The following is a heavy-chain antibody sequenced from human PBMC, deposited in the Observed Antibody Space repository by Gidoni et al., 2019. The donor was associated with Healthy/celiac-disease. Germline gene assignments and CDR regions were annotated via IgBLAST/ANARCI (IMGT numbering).Heavy chain of an antibody. D-gene: IGHD5-12*01. J-gene: IGHJ4*02. CDR1: GVSFSCYY. V-gene: IGHV4-34*01. CDR3: ARFRRAAEMATMGDY. Sequence: QVQLPRWGAGLLQPSETLSLTCAVYGVSFSCYYWSWIRQPPGKGLEWIGEINHSGSTNYNPSLKSRVTISVDTSKNQFSLKLSSVTAADTAVYYCARFRRAAEMATMGDYWGQGTLVTVSS. CDR2: INHSGST.